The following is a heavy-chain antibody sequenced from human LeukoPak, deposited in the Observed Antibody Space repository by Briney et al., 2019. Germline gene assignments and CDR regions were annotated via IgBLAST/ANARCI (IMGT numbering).Heavy chain of an antibody. CDR1: GYTFTGYY. CDR3: AXSRPGIGWFDP. J-gene: IGHJ5*02. CDR2: INPNSGGT. D-gene: IGHD6-13*01. V-gene: IGHV1-2*02. Sequence: GASVKVSCKASGYTFTGYYLHWVRQAPGQGLEWMGWINPNSGGTNYAQKFQGRVTMTRDTAISTAYMELSRLRSDDTAVYYCAXSRPGIGWFDPWGQGTLVTVSS.